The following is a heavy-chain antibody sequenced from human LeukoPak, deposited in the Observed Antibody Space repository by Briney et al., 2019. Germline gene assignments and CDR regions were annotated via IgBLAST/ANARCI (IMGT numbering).Heavy chain of an antibody. J-gene: IGHJ2*01. Sequence: PSQTLSLTXTVSGGSISSGSYYWSWIRQPAGKGLQWIGRIYTSGSTNYNPSLKSRVTISVDTSKNQFSLKLSSVTAADTAVYYCARDRGQWLVDWYFDLWGRGTLVTVSS. D-gene: IGHD6-19*01. CDR1: GGSISSGSYY. CDR2: IYTSGST. CDR3: ARDRGQWLVDWYFDL. V-gene: IGHV4-61*02.